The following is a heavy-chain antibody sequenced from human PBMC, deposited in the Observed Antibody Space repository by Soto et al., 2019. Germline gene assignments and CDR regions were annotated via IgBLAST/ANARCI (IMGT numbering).Heavy chain of an antibody. D-gene: IGHD6-13*01. J-gene: IGHJ3*02. CDR1: GGTFNVYT. CDR2: IIPMLAIT. Sequence: QVQLVQSGAEVKKPGSSVKVSCKASGGTFNVYTIIWVRQAPGQGLEWMGRIIPMLAITNYAQRFQGRVTLTADTSTTTAYMELSSLTSEETAVYYCALGSWSGETFNIWGQGTVVTVSS. CDR3: ALGSWSGETFNI. V-gene: IGHV1-69*02.